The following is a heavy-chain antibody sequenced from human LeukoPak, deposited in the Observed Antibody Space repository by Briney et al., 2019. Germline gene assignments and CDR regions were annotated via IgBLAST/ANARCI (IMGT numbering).Heavy chain of an antibody. V-gene: IGHV4-34*01. CDR3: ARLKVQPRVHWFDP. J-gene: IGHJ5*02. CDR1: GGSFSGYY. Sequence: PSETLSLTCAVYGGSFSGYYWSWIRQPPGKGLEWIGEINHSGSTNYNPSLKSRVTISVDTSKNQFSLKLSSVTAADTAVYYCARLKVQPRVHWFDPWGQGTLVTVSS. CDR2: INHSGST. D-gene: IGHD1-1*01.